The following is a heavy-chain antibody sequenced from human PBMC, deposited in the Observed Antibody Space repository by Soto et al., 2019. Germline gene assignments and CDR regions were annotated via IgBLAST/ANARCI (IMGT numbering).Heavy chain of an antibody. CDR2: IYYSGST. CDR3: ARAGLLIDP. J-gene: IGHJ5*02. Sequence: PSETLSLTCTVSGGSISSYYWSWIRQPPGKGLEWIGYIYYSGSTNYNPSLKSRVTISVDTSKNQFSLKLSSVTAADTAVYYCARAGLLIDPWGQGTLVTVSS. D-gene: IGHD1-26*01. CDR1: GGSISSYY. V-gene: IGHV4-59*12.